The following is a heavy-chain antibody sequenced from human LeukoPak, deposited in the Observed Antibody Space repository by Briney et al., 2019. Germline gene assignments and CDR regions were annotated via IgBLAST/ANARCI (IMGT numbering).Heavy chain of an antibody. CDR1: GYSFATNW. CDR3: ARRVSSSGFDAFDV. D-gene: IGHD5-12*01. J-gene: IGHJ3*01. CDR2: NYPGDSDT. Sequence: GESLKISCKGSGYSFATNWFGWVRQMPGKGLEWMGINYPGDSDTTYSPSFQGQVTMSADKSISTAYLQWSSLKASDTAMYYCARRVSSSGFDAFDVWGQGTMVTVSS. V-gene: IGHV5-51*01.